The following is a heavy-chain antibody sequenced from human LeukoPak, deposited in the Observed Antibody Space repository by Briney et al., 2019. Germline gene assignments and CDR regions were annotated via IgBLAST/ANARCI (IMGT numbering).Heavy chain of an antibody. D-gene: IGHD5-12*01. V-gene: IGHV3-30*02. CDR1: GFRFRNHW. CDR2: IRYDGSNK. Sequence: GGSLRLSCEASGFRFRNHWMNWVRQAPGKGLEWVAFIRYDGSNKYHADSVKGRFTISRDNSKNTVYLQMNSLRAEDTALYYCARCVMGNSGYDLDYWGQGTLVTVSS. CDR3: ARCVMGNSGYDLDY. J-gene: IGHJ4*02.